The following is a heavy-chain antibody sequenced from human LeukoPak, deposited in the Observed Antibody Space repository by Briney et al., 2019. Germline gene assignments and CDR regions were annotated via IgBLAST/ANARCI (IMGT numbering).Heavy chain of an antibody. CDR1: GYTFSSYG. Sequence: GGSLRLSCAGSGYTFSSYGMSWVRQAPGKGLEWVANIKQDGSEEYYVDSVKGRFTISRDNAKNSLHLQMNSRRAEDTAVYYCARDKVVGATLLDYWGQGTLVTVSS. J-gene: IGHJ4*02. CDR3: ARDKVVGATLLDY. D-gene: IGHD2-15*01. CDR2: IKQDGSEE. V-gene: IGHV3-7*01.